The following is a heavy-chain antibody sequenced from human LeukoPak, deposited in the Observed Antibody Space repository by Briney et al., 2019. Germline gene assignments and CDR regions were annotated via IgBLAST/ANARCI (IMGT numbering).Heavy chain of an antibody. J-gene: IGHJ4*02. CDR2: ISADGGGT. CDR1: GFTFSNYA. D-gene: IGHD4-11*01. CDR3: AKDLQCPVDS. Sequence: GGSLRLSCAASGFTFSNYAMAWVRQGPGKGLEWVSTISADGGGTHYADSVRGRFTISRDNSKKMLYLQMNSLRAEDTALYYCAKDLQCPVDSWGQGALVTVSS. V-gene: IGHV3-23*01.